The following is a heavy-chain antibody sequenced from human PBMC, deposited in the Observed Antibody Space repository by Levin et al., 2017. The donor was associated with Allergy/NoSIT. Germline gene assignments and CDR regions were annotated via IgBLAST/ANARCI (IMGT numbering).Heavy chain of an antibody. CDR2: ISSSGSTI. J-gene: IGHJ4*02. D-gene: IGHD3-3*01. Sequence: GESLKISCAASGFTFSSYEMNWVRQAPGKGLEWVSYISSSGSTIYYADSVKGRFTISRDNAKNSLYLQMNGLRAEDTAVYYCARQLGNFWSGYNYFDYWGQGTLVTVSS. CDR1: GFTFSSYE. V-gene: IGHV3-48*03. CDR3: ARQLGNFWSGYNYFDY.